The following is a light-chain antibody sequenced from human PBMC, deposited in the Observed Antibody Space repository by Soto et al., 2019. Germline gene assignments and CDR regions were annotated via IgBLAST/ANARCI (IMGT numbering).Light chain of an antibody. Sequence: QSALTQPASVSGSPGQSITISCTGTSSDVGDYNYVSWYQQHPGKAPKLIIYEVTNRPSGVSNRFSASKSGNTASLTISGLQAEDGADYCCSSYTSSTTLYGFGTGTKLTVL. CDR1: SSDVGDYNY. J-gene: IGLJ1*01. V-gene: IGLV2-14*01. CDR3: SSYTSSTTLYG. CDR2: EVT.